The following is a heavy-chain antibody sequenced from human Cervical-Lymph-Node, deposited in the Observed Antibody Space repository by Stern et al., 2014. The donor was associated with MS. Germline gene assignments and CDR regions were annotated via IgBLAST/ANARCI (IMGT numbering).Heavy chain of an antibody. CDR1: GFTFSNYA. V-gene: IGHV3-30-3*01. D-gene: IGHD5-18*01. CDR3: ARDRRDTAMITFDF. Sequence: VQLVESGGGVVQPGRSLRLSCAASGFTFSNYAMHWVRQAPGKGLEWVAVMSSDGNNGIYADSVKGRFTDSRDNDKNTLFLQMNSLRADDTAFYYCARDRRDTAMITFDFWGQGTLVIVSS. J-gene: IGHJ4*02. CDR2: MSSDGNNG.